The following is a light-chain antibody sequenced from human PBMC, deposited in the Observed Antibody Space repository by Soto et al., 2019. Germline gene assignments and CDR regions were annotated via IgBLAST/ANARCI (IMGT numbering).Light chain of an antibody. CDR3: QAYDYSLTASV. V-gene: IGLV1-40*01. Sequence: QSVLTQPPSVSGAPGQRVTISCTGGSSNIGAGYDVHWYQQLPGAAPKLVIFGNRNRPSGVPERFSGSKSGTSASLAITGLQAEDEADYYCQAYDYSLTASVFGGGTKVTVL. CDR1: SSNIGAGYD. J-gene: IGLJ3*02. CDR2: GNR.